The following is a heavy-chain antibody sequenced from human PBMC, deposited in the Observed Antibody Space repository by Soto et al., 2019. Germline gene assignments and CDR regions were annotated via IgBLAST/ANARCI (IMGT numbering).Heavy chain of an antibody. CDR2: IYPGDSQI. V-gene: IGHV5-51*01. CDR1: GYSFTSYW. D-gene: IGHD3-16*01. J-gene: IGHJ3*02. Sequence: PGESLKISCKGSGYSFTSYWIGWVRQMPGKGLEWMGIIYPGDSQITYSPSFQGQVTISADKSMSTAYLQWSSLKASDTAMYYCARPGDVEMARKFFGVAFDIWGQGTMVTVSS. CDR3: ARPGDVEMARKFFGVAFDI.